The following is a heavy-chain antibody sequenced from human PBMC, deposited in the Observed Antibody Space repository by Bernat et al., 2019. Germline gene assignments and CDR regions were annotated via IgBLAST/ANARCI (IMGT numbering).Heavy chain of an antibody. CDR1: GFTVSSNY. J-gene: IGHJ5*02. V-gene: IGHV3-66*04. D-gene: IGHD3-3*01. CDR3: ARQDDIWSGFVV. Sequence: EVQLVESGGNLVQPGGSLRLSCAASGFTVSSNYMSWVRQAPGKGLEWLSTIYSDGSTYYADSVKGRFVSSRDNSKYTLFLHMCRLRADDMALYYCARQDDIWSGFVVWGQGTLVTVSS. CDR2: IYSDGST.